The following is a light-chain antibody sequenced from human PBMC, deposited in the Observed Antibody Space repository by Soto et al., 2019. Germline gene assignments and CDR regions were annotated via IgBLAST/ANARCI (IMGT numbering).Light chain of an antibody. CDR1: QIISTY. Sequence: DIQMTQSPSSLAASVGDRVTIACRASQIISTYLNWYHQRAALAPRLLIYAACSLKSGVPPRFSGGGSGTDFTLTISSLQPEDFATYFCQQTYSAPPPFGQGTKVEIK. V-gene: IGKV1-39*01. CDR2: AAC. CDR3: QQTYSAPPP. J-gene: IGKJ1*01.